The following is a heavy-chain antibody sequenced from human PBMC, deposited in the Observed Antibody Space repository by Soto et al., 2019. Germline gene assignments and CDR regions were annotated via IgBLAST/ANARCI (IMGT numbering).Heavy chain of an antibody. CDR3: ARGGYSSGWYGAFDI. J-gene: IGHJ3*02. CDR1: GGSISSGGYY. V-gene: IGHV4-31*03. CDR2: IYYSGST. Sequence: SETLSLTCTVSGGSISSGGYYRSWIRQHPGKGLEWIGYIYYSGSTYYNPSLKSRVTISVDTSKNQFSLKLSSVTAADTAVYYCARGGYSSGWYGAFDIWGQGTMVTVSS. D-gene: IGHD6-19*01.